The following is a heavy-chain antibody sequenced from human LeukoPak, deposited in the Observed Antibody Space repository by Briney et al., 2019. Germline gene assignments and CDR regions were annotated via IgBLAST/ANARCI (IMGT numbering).Heavy chain of an antibody. CDR3: ARDPGSAWYDY. CDR2: ISTSNGNR. D-gene: IGHD6-19*01. V-gene: IGHV1-18*04. CDR1: GCTFTSHG. J-gene: IGHJ4*02. Sequence: ASVKVSCKASGCTFTSHGFTWVRQAPGQGLEWMGSISTSNGNRIYAQTLQGRVTMTTDTSTSTAFMELRSLRSDDTAVYYCARDPGSAWYDYWGQGTLVTVSS.